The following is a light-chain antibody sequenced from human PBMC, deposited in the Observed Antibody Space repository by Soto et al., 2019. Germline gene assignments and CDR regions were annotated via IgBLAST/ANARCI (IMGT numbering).Light chain of an antibody. J-gene: IGKJ5*01. V-gene: IGKV3-11*01. CDR2: DAS. CDR3: RPLRNWPPIS. Sequence: ENGLTQSTTKLSFSPGERATLSCRASPRISSYLAWYQQKPGQAPRLLIYDASNRATGIPARFSGSGSGTVCTLSVVCVLPVDCAVYFWRPLRNWPPISFGHGTRLDIK. CDR1: PRISSY.